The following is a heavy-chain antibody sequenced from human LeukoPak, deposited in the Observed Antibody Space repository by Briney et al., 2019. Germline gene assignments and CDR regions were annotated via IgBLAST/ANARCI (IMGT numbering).Heavy chain of an antibody. D-gene: IGHD1-26*01. CDR3: AGLGGYYSGPPT. Sequence: PSETLSLTCTVSGGSISATNWWSWVRQPPGKGLEWIGEIYHIGSTNYNPSLKNRVTIAVDKSENQISLKLTSVTAADTAVYYCAGLGGYYSGPPTWGQGTLVTVSS. CDR1: GGSISATNW. J-gene: IGHJ5*02. CDR2: IYHIGST. V-gene: IGHV4-4*02.